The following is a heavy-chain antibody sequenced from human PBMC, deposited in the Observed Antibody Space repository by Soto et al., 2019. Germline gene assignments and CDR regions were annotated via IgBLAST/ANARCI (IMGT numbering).Heavy chain of an antibody. V-gene: IGHV1-69*13. D-gene: IGHD5-12*01. CDR1: GGTFSSYA. CDR3: ARGGGYSGYDSAFDI. J-gene: IGHJ3*02. Sequence: ASVKVSCKASGGTFSSYAISWVRQAPGQGLEWMGGIIPIFGTANYAQKFQGRVTITADESTSTAYMELSSLRSEDTAVYYCARGGGYSGYDSAFDIWGQGTMVTVSS. CDR2: IIPIFGTA.